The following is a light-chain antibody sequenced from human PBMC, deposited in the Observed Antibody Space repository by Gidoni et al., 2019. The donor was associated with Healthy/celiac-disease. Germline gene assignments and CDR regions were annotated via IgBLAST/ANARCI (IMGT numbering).Light chain of an antibody. J-gene: IGLJ3*02. V-gene: IGLV2-11*01. Sequence: SAQTPPPPVAGSPGPSVPISCTGTSSDVGGYNYVSWYQQHPGKAPKLMIYDVSKRPSGVPDRFSGSKSGNTASLTISGLQAEDEADYYCCSYAGSYTWVFGGGTKLTVL. CDR2: DVS. CDR3: CSYAGSYTWV. CDR1: SSDVGGYNY.